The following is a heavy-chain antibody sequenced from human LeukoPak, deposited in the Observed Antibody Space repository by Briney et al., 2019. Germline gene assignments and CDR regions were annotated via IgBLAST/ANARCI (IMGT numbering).Heavy chain of an antibody. CDR3: ARQVGRGTQIYYMDV. V-gene: IGHV4-34*01. Sequence: SETLSLTCAVYGGSFKNYFWTWFRQSPDKRLEWIGEITHIGSTNFHPSLMSRATISLDTSKNQFSLRLTSVTAADTALYYCARQVGRGTQIYYMDVWGKGTTVTVSS. J-gene: IGHJ6*03. D-gene: IGHD3-16*01. CDR2: ITHIGST. CDR1: GGSFKNYF.